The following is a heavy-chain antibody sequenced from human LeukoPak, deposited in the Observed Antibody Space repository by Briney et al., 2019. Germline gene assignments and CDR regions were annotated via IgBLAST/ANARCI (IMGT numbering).Heavy chain of an antibody. CDR3: ARGEIRGGYPPCC. Sequence: ASVKVSCKASGGTFSSYAISWVRQAPGQGLEWMGGIIPIFGTANYAQKFQGRVTITTDESTSTAYMELSSLRSEDTAVYYCARGEIRGGYPPCCWGQGTLVTVSS. CDR1: GGTFSSYA. V-gene: IGHV1-69*05. D-gene: IGHD3-22*01. J-gene: IGHJ4*02. CDR2: IIPIFGTA.